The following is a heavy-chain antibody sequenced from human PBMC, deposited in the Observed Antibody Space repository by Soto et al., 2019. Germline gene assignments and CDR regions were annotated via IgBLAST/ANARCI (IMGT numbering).Heavy chain of an antibody. D-gene: IGHD5-18*01. CDR2: ISYDGSNK. CDR1: GFTFSSYA. CDR3: ARDTAMALGGPGAYYYYYGMDV. Sequence: GGSLRLSCAASGFTFSSYAMHWVRQAPGKGLEWVAVISYDGSNKYYADSVKGRFTISRDNSKNTLYLQMNSLRAEDTAVYYCARDTAMALGGPGAYYYYYGMDVWGQGTTVTVSS. V-gene: IGHV3-30-3*01. J-gene: IGHJ6*02.